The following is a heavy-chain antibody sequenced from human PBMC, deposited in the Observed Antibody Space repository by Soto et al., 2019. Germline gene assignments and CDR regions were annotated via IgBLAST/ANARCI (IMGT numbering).Heavy chain of an antibody. D-gene: IGHD2-15*01. CDR3: ARDLVVHTTYGAFDI. J-gene: IGHJ3*02. Sequence: PGGSLRLSCAASGFTFSSYSMNWVRQAPGKGLEWVSSISSSSSYIYYADSVKGRFTISRDNAKNSLYLQMNSLRAEDTAVYYCARDLVVHTTYGAFDIWGQGTMVTVSS. CDR1: GFTFSSYS. CDR2: ISSSSSYI. V-gene: IGHV3-21*01.